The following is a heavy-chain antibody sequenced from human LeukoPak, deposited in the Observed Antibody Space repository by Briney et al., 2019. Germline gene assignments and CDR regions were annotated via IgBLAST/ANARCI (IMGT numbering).Heavy chain of an antibody. Sequence: GGSLRLSCTASGFTFSSYAMSWVRQAPGKGLEWVSTIGGGSERTYYADSAKGRFTNSRDNSKNTVYLQMNSLRAEDTAVYYCAKVLSGSQDYWGQGTRITVFS. CDR2: IGGGSERT. V-gene: IGHV3-23*01. CDR1: GFTFSSYA. CDR3: AKVLSGSQDY. J-gene: IGHJ4*02. D-gene: IGHD1-26*01.